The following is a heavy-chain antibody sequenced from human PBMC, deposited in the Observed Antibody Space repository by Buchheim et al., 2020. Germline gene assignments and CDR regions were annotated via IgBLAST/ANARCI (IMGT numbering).Heavy chain of an antibody. D-gene: IGHD3-3*01. Sequence: EVQLVESGGGLVKPGGSLRLSCAASGFTFSSYSMNWVRQAPGKGLEWVSSISSSSSYIYYADPVKGRFTISRDNAKNSLYLQMNSLRAEDTAVYYCARDNSFYYDFWSGRNYYYGMDVWGQGTT. CDR2: ISSSSSYI. CDR3: ARDNSFYYDFWSGRNYYYGMDV. CDR1: GFTFSSYS. V-gene: IGHV3-21*01. J-gene: IGHJ6*02.